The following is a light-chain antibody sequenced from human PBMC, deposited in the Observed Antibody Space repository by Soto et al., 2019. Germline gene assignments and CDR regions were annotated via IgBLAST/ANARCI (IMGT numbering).Light chain of an antibody. V-gene: IGLV1-47*01. CDR2: RDN. Sequence: QSVLTQPPSASGTPGQRVTISCSGSSSNIGSNYVSWYQQFSGTTPKLLFYRDNQRPSGVPGRFSGSKSGTSASLAISGLRSEDEADYYCAAWDDSLSGWVFGGGTKVTVL. J-gene: IGLJ3*02. CDR3: AAWDDSLSGWV. CDR1: SSNIGSNY.